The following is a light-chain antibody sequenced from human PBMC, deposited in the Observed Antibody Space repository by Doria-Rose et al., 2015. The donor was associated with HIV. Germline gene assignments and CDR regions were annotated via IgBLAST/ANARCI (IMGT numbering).Light chain of an antibody. CDR3: LLSYTIPWT. J-gene: IGKJ1*01. V-gene: IGKV1-39*01. CDR2: AAS. CDR1: QNISHY. Sequence: SIRDRVTITCRASQNISHYLNWYQQKPGKAPNLLIYAASTLQSGVPSRFSGSGSGTDFTLTIGSLQPEDFATYYCLLSYTIPWTFGQGTKVDIK.